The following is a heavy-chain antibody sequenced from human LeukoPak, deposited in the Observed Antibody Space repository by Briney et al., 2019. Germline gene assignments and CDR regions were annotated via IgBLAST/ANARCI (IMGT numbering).Heavy chain of an antibody. Sequence: GGSLRLSCAASGFTFSSYSMNWVRQAPGKGLEWVSYISSSSSTIYYADSVKGRFTISRDNAKNSLYLQMNSLRAEDTAVYYCARDRAVTTFDPWGQGTLVTVSS. CDR3: ARDRAVTTFDP. CDR2: ISSSSSTI. V-gene: IGHV3-48*04. D-gene: IGHD4-17*01. CDR1: GFTFSSYS. J-gene: IGHJ5*02.